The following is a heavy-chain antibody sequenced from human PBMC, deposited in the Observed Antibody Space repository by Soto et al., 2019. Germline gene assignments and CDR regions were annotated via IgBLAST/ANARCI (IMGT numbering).Heavy chain of an antibody. CDR1: GGSISSCGYY. Sequence: PSETLSLTCTVSGGSISSCGYYWSWIRQHPGKGLEWIGYIYYSESTYYNPSLKSRVTISVDTAKNQFSLKLSSVTAADTAVYYCAREPTSRYDSYYFDYWGQGTLVTVSS. J-gene: IGHJ4*02. CDR3: AREPTSRYDSYYFDY. CDR2: IYYSEST. V-gene: IGHV4-31*03. D-gene: IGHD5-12*01.